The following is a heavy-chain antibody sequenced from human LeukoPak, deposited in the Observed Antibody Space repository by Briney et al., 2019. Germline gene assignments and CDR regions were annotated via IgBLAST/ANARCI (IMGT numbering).Heavy chain of an antibody. CDR1: GGSFSGYY. CDR2: INHSGST. D-gene: IGHD3-22*01. CDR3: ARAAFDSSGYPGGLDAFGI. V-gene: IGHV4-34*01. Sequence: SETLSLTCAVYGGSFSGYYWSWIRQPPGKGLEWIGEINHSGSTNYNPSLKSRVTISVDTSKNQFSLKLSSVTAADTAVYYCARAAFDSSGYPGGLDAFGIWGQGTMVTVSS. J-gene: IGHJ3*02.